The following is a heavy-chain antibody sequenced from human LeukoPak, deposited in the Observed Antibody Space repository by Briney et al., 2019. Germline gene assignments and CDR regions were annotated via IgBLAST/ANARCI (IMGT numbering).Heavy chain of an antibody. CDR2: IYYSGST. Sequence: SETLSLTCTVSGGSISSGGYYWSWIRQHPGKGLEWIGYIYYSGSTYYNPSLKSRVTISVDTSKNQFSLKLSSVTAADTAVYYCASLDGKSLYYFDYWGQGTLVTVSS. CDR3: ASLDGKSLYYFDY. J-gene: IGHJ4*02. D-gene: IGHD5-24*01. CDR1: GGSISSGGYY. V-gene: IGHV4-31*03.